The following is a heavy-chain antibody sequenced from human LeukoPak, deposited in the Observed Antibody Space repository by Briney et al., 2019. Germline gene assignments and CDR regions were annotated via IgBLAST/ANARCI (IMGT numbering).Heavy chain of an antibody. D-gene: IGHD3-16*01. CDR2: IKQDGSEK. J-gene: IGHJ4*02. V-gene: IGHV3-7*04. CDR3: ARGRGLDY. Sequence: PGGSLRLSCAASGLTFRSYLVSWVRQAPGKGVEWVANIKQDGSEKYYVDSVKGRFTISRDNAKNSLYLQMNSLRAEDTAVYYCARGRGLDYWGQGTLVTVSS. CDR1: GLTFRSYL.